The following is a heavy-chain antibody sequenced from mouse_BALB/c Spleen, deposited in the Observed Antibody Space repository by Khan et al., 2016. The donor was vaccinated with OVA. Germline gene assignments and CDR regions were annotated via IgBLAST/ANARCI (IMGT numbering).Heavy chain of an antibody. D-gene: IGHD1-1*02. Sequence: QIQLVQSGPEVKKPGETVKISCKASGYSFTNYGMNWVRQAPGKGLKWMGWINTYTGETTYADDFKGRFAFSLETSASTAYLQINNLKNEDTATYCCASGGYWYFDVWGAGTTVTVSS. CDR2: INTYTGET. V-gene: IGHV9-3-1*01. CDR3: ASGGYWYFDV. J-gene: IGHJ1*01. CDR1: GYSFTNYG.